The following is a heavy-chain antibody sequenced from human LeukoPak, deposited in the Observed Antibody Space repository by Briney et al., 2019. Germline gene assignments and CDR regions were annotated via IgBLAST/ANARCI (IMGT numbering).Heavy chain of an antibody. D-gene: IGHD1-14*01. CDR1: GYTFTGYY. Sequence: GASVKVSCKASGYTFTGYYMHWERQAPGQGLEWMGWINPNSGGTNHAQKFQGRVTMTRDTSISTAFMELSRLRSDDTAVYYCARDYTTTFDYWGQGTLVTVSS. J-gene: IGHJ4*02. CDR3: ARDYTTTFDY. V-gene: IGHV1-2*02. CDR2: INPNSGGT.